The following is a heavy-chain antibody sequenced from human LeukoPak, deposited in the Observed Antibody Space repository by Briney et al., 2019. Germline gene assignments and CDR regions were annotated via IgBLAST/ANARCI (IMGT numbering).Heavy chain of an antibody. Sequence: GGSLRLSCAASGFTFSSYAMHWVRQAPAKGLEWVAVISYDGSNKYYADSVKGRFTISRDNSKNTLYLQMNSLRAEDTAVYYCARDPVVPAAIPGDYFDYWGQGTLVTVSS. D-gene: IGHD2-2*01. V-gene: IGHV3-30-3*01. CDR3: ARDPVVPAAIPGDYFDY. CDR1: GFTFSSYA. J-gene: IGHJ4*02. CDR2: ISYDGSNK.